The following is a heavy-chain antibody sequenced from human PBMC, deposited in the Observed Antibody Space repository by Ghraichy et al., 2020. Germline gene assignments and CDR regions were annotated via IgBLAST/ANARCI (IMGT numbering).Heavy chain of an antibody. D-gene: IGHD3-10*01. V-gene: IGHV1-18*04. CDR3: ARTSGNYYNGGGYFDY. J-gene: IGHJ4*02. Sequence: ASVKVSCKASGYTFTSNGISWVRQAPGQGLEWMGWISAYNGNTNYAQKFQGRVTLTTDTSTNTAYLDLRSLTSDDTAVDYCARTSGNYYNGGGYFDYWGQGTLVTFSS. CDR2: ISAYNGNT. CDR1: GYTFTSNG.